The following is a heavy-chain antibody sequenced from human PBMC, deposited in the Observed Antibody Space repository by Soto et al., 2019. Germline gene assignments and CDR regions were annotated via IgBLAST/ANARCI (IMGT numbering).Heavy chain of an antibody. CDR1: GYPFSNYG. J-gene: IGHJ6*02. CDR3: AREGSVERGYSYGYRADYYYGMDV. V-gene: IGHV1-3*01. Sequence: ASVKVSCKASGYPFSNYGLHWVRQAPGQRLEWMGWINPGDGNTRYSQNFQGRVTITSDQSANTAYMELSSLRSEDTAVYYCAREGSVERGYSYGYRADYYYGMDVWGQGTTVTVSS. CDR2: INPGDGNT. D-gene: IGHD5-18*01.